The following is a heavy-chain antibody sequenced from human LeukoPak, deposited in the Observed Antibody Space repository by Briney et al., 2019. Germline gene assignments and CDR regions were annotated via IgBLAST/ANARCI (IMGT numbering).Heavy chain of an antibody. CDR2: IKQNGSEK. J-gene: IGHJ4*02. Sequence: GGSLRLSCAASGFTFSSYWMSWVRQAPGKGLEWVANIKQNGSEKYYVDSVKGRFTISRDNAKNSLYLQMNSLRAEDTAVYYCARAGAHSSSSLRYWGQGTLVTVSS. V-gene: IGHV3-7*03. CDR3: ARAGAHSSSSLRY. CDR1: GFTFSSYW. D-gene: IGHD6-13*01.